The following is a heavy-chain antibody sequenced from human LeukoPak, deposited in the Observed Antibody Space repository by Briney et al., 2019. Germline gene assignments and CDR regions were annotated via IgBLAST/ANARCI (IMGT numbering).Heavy chain of an antibody. CDR2: ISGSGGST. Sequence: GGSLRLSCAVSGFTFSSYAMSWVRQAPGKGLEWVSSISGSGGSTYYADSVKGRFTISRDNSKNTLYLQVHGLRAEDTAVYYCAEAEKNWGQGTLVTVSS. CDR3: AEAEKN. V-gene: IGHV3-23*01. J-gene: IGHJ4*02. CDR1: GFTFSSYA.